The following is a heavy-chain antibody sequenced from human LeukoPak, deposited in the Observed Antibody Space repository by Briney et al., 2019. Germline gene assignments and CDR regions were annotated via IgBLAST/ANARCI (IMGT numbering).Heavy chain of an antibody. Sequence: SVKVSCKASGGTFSSYAISWVRQAPGQGLEWMGGIIPIFGTANYAQKFQGRVTITADESTSTAYMELSSPRSEDTAVYYCARAVAVAAYYFDYWGQGTLVTVSS. D-gene: IGHD6-19*01. CDR1: GGTFSSYA. J-gene: IGHJ4*02. CDR2: IIPIFGTA. V-gene: IGHV1-69*13. CDR3: ARAVAVAAYYFDY.